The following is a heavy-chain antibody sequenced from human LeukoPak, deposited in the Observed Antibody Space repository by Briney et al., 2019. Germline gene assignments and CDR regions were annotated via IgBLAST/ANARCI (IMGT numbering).Heavy chain of an antibody. Sequence: SETLSLTCTVSGGSISGHYWSWIRQPPGKGLEWIGYIYYSGSTNYNPSLKSRVTISVDTSKNQFSLKLSSVTAADTAVYYCARVTRDGYNSDYWGQGTLVTVSS. CDR2: IYYSGST. V-gene: IGHV4-59*11. CDR1: GGSISGHY. D-gene: IGHD5-24*01. CDR3: ARVTRDGYNSDY. J-gene: IGHJ4*02.